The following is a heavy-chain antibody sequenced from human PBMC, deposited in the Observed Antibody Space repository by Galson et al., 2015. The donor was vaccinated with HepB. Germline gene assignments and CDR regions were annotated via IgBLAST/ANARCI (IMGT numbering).Heavy chain of an antibody. CDR3: ARGFWSGYSNWFDP. CDR1: GFTFSDYF. V-gene: IGHV3-11*01. Sequence: SLRLSCAASGFTFSDYFKSWIRQAPGKGLEWISYISDSGGTIYYADSVKGRFTISRDNAKNSVYLQMNILRAEDTAVYYCARGFWSGYSNWFDPWGQGTLVTVSS. D-gene: IGHD3-3*01. CDR2: ISDSGGTI. J-gene: IGHJ5*02.